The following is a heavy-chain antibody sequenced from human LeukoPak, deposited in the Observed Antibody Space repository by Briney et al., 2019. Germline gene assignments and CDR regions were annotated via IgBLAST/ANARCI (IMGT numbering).Heavy chain of an antibody. J-gene: IGHJ4*02. V-gene: IGHV1-69*04. Sequence: SVKVSCKASGGTFSSYAISWVRQAPGQGLEWMGRIIPILGIANYAQKFQGKVTITADKSTSTAYMELSSLRSEDTAVYYCARDDYGGSHFDYWGQGTLVTVSS. D-gene: IGHD4-23*01. CDR3: ARDDYGGSHFDY. CDR1: GGTFSSYA. CDR2: IIPILGIA.